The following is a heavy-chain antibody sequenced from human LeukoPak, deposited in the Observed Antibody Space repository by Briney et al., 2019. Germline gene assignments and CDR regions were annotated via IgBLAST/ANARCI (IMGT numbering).Heavy chain of an antibody. CDR3: AKDRGRLRYFDWISPDAFDI. CDR2: ISGSGGST. V-gene: IGHV3-23*01. CDR1: GFTFSSYA. J-gene: IGHJ3*02. D-gene: IGHD3-9*01. Sequence: GGSLRLSCAASGFTFSSYAMSWVRQAPGKGLEWVSAISGSGGSTYYADSVKGRFTISRDNSKNTLYLQMNSLRAEDTAVYYCAKDRGRLRYFDWISPDAFDIWGQGTMVTVSS.